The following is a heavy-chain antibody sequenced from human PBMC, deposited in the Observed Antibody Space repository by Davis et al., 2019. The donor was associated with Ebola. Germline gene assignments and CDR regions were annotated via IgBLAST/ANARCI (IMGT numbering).Heavy chain of an antibody. V-gene: IGHV3-7*03. D-gene: IGHD1-26*01. CDR2: IKQDGSEK. Sequence: GESLKISCAASGFTFSGYWMTWARQAPGKGLEWVANIKQDGSEKQYVDSVKGRFTISRDNAKNSLYLQMNSLRAEDTAVYYCARVHRVGPIRIFDSWGQGTLVTVSS. CDR1: GFTFSGYW. J-gene: IGHJ4*02. CDR3: ARVHRVGPIRIFDS.